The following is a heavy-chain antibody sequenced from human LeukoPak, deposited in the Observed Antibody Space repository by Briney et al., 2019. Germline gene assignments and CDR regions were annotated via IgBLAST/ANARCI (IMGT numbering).Heavy chain of an antibody. CDR3: ARDRGRRRMITFGDAFDI. CDR1: GGSISSYY. J-gene: IGHJ3*02. CDR2: ISYSGST. Sequence: PSETLSLTCTVSGGSISSYYWSWIRQPPGKGLEWIGYISYSGSTNFNPSLKSRVTISVDTSKNQFSLKLSSVTAADTAVYYCARDRGRRRMITFGDAFDIWGQGTMVTVSS. D-gene: IGHD3-16*01. V-gene: IGHV4-59*01.